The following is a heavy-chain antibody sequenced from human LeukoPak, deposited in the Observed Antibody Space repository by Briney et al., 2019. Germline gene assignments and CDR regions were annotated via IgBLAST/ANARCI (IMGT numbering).Heavy chain of an antibody. CDR2: IWFDGSNR. V-gene: IGHV3-33*01. CDR3: VRDYCSGGSCYENNWFDP. Sequence: PGGSLRLSCTASGFTFSKYGMHWVRQAPGKGLEWVAVIWFDGSNRNHADSVKGRFTISRDNSKNTLYLQMNSLRVEDTAVYFCVRDYCSGGSCYENNWFDPWGQGTLVTASS. D-gene: IGHD2-15*01. CDR1: GFTFSKYG. J-gene: IGHJ5*02.